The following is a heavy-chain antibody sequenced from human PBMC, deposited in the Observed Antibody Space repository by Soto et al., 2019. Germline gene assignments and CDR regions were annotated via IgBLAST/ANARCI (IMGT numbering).Heavy chain of an antibody. CDR1: GGSISSGGYY. CDR3: AREPSI. V-gene: IGHV4-31*03. CDR2: IYYSGNT. J-gene: IGHJ4*02. Sequence: QVKLQESGPGLVKPSQTLSLTCTVSGGSISSGGYYWSWIRQHPVKGLEWIGYIYYSGNTYYNPSRKSRVTVSLDTSKNQSPLKLSAVPPADTAVYYCAREPSIWGQGIRVTVSS.